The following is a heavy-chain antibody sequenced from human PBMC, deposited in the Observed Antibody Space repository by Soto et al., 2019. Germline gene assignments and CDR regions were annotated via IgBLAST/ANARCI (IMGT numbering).Heavy chain of an antibody. D-gene: IGHD1-26*01. Sequence: GGSLRLSCAASGFTFSGSAMHWVRQASGKGLEWVGRIRSKANSYATAYAASVKGRFTISRDDSKNTAYLQMNSLKTEDTAVYYCTRHGGSYFVTFYGMDVWGQGTTVTVS. CDR2: IRSKANSYAT. CDR1: GFTFSGSA. CDR3: TRHGGSYFVTFYGMDV. J-gene: IGHJ6*02. V-gene: IGHV3-73*01.